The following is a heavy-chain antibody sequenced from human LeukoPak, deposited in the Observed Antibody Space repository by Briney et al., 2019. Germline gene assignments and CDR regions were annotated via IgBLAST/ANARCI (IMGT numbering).Heavy chain of an antibody. CDR1: GGSISTTGYY. CDR2: IYYSGST. J-gene: IGHJ4*01. D-gene: IGHD6-13*01. Sequence: SETLSLTCTVSGGSISTTGYYWAWIRQPPGKGLEWIAGIYYSGSTYYNSSLKSRVTISVDTSRNQFSLKLSSVTAADTALYYCASDKGYSNNYFDYWDQGTLVTVSS. CDR3: ASDKGYSNNYFDY. V-gene: IGHV4-39*01.